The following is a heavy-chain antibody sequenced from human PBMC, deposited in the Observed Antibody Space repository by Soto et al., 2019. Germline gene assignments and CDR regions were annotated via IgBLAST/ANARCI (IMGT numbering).Heavy chain of an antibody. CDR3: AGTTTVTTQIYWYFDL. J-gene: IGHJ2*01. V-gene: IGHV1-69*13. Sequence: SVELSCKESGGTFRSNASSWVRQAPGQGLEWMGGIIPIFGTANYAQKFQGRVTITADESTSTAYMELSSLRSEDTAVYYCAGTTTVTTQIYWYFDLWGRGTLVTVSS. CDR2: IIPIFGTA. D-gene: IGHD4-17*01. CDR1: GGTFRSNA.